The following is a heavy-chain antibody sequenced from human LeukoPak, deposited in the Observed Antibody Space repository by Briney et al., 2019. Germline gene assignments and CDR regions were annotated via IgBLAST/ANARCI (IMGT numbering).Heavy chain of an antibody. Sequence: AGGSLRLSCAASGFTLSSYEMNWVRQAPGKGLEWVSYISSSGSTIYYADSVKGRFTISRDNAKNSLYLQMNSLRAEDTAVYYCASEPGEAVAGTPDFVAFDYWGQGTLVTVSS. CDR2: ISSSGSTI. CDR3: ASEPGEAVAGTPDFVAFDY. D-gene: IGHD6-13*01. V-gene: IGHV3-48*03. J-gene: IGHJ4*02. CDR1: GFTLSSYE.